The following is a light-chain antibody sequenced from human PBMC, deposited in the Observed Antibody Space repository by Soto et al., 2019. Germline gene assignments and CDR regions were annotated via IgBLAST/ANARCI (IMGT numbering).Light chain of an antibody. CDR2: ENN. J-gene: IGLJ2*01. Sequence: QSVLTQPPSVSASPGQKVTISCSGSSSNVGNNYVSRYQYLPGTAPKLLIYENNKRPSGIPDRFSGSKSGTSATLGITGLQTGDEADYYCGTWDSSLSAHVVFGGGTKVTVL. V-gene: IGLV1-51*02. CDR3: GTWDSSLSAHVV. CDR1: SSNVGNNY.